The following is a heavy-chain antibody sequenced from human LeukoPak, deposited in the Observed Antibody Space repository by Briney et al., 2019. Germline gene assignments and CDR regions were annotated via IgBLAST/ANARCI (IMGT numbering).Heavy chain of an antibody. CDR3: ARGVTGGFDY. V-gene: IGHV3-23*01. CDR2: ISWNSDTV. D-gene: IGHD4-23*01. J-gene: IGHJ4*02. Sequence: PGGSLRLSCAASGFTFSSYAMSWVRQAPGKGLEWVAGISWNSDTVDYADSVKGRFTVSRDNSNNSKKTLYLQMNSLRTEDTAVYYCARGVTGGFDYWGQGTLVTVSS. CDR1: GFTFSSYA.